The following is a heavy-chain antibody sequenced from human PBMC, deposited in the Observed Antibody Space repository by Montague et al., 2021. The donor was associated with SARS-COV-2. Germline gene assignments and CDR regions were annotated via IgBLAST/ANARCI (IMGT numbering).Heavy chain of an antibody. J-gene: IGHJ1*01. D-gene: IGHD3-10*01. CDR3: AKVVRGIITGAEYFQH. CDR1: GFTVSTNY. V-gene: IGHV3-53*01. Sequence: SLRLSCAVSGFTVSTNYMSWVRQAPGKGLEWVSTLYSGGTTYYAXXVKGRFTISRDNSKNTIYLQMNSLTADDTAVYYCAKVVRGIITGAEYFQHWGQGTLVAVSS. CDR2: LYSGGTT.